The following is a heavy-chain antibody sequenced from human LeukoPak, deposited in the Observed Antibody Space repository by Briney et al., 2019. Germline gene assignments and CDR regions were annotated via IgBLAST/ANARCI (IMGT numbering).Heavy chain of an antibody. D-gene: IGHD3-22*01. Sequence: PSETLSLTCTVSGGSISSHYWSWIRQPPGKGLEWIGYIYYSGSTNYNPSLKSRVTISVDTSKNQFSLKLSSVTAADTAVYYCARDSGGYYGDYYYYYYMDVWGKGTTVTVSS. CDR2: IYYSGST. V-gene: IGHV4-59*11. CDR1: GGSISSHY. CDR3: ARDSGGYYGDYYYYYYMDV. J-gene: IGHJ6*03.